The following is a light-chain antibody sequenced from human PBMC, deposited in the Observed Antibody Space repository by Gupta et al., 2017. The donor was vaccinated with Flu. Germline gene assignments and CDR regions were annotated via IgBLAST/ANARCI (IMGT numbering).Light chain of an antibody. CDR3: QTWGTSSPHVV. V-gene: IGLV4-69*01. Sequence: QLVLTQSPSASASLGASVKPTCTLSSGHSSYAVAWHQQQPEKGPRYLMKVNSDGSHVKGDGIPDRFSGSSSGAERYITISSLQAEDEADYYCQTWGTSSPHVVFGGGTKLTVL. CDR1: SGHSSYA. J-gene: IGLJ2*01. CDR2: VNSDGSH.